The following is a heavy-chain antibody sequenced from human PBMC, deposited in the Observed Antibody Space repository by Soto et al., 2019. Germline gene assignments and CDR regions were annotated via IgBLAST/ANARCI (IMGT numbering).Heavy chain of an antibody. J-gene: IGHJ4*02. CDR2: MNRDGSEK. Sequence: EVQLVESGGGLVQPGRSLRLSCAASGFTFNDHSMHWVRQAPGKGLEWVASMNRDGSEKRYVDSVEGRFTISRDNAKNSLFLQMNSLSPDDPAVYYCGRDAGRRFDYWGQGSLVTVSS. CDR3: GRDAGRRFDY. D-gene: IGHD6-13*01. V-gene: IGHV3-7*01. CDR1: GFTFNDHS.